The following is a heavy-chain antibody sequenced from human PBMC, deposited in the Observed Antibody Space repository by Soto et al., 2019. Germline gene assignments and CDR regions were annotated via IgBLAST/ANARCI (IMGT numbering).Heavy chain of an antibody. Sequence: SETLSVTWNVSGGAIRRGGYHWFWIRQHPEKRLDWIGHVYSTGTVFYNRSLERRVDSSLDKSNDCFSLQLTSVTAADTAIYYCAKADLFVGGTLYGMDVWAQGTTVTVSS. CDR3: AKADLFVGGTLYGMDV. CDR1: GGAIRRGGYH. CDR2: VYSTGTV. V-gene: IGHV4-31*02. J-gene: IGHJ6*02. D-gene: IGHD3-16*01.